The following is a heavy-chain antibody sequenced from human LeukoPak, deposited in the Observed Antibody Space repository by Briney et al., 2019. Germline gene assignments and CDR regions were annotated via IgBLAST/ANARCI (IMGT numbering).Heavy chain of an antibody. Sequence: GGSLRLFCAASGFTFSSYAMSWVRQAPGKGLEWVSAISGSGGSTYYADSVKGRFTISRDNSKNTLYLQMNSLRAEDTAVYYCAKQSDSSGWNYYFDYWGQGTLVTVSS. CDR2: ISGSGGST. CDR3: AKQSDSSGWNYYFDY. J-gene: IGHJ4*02. D-gene: IGHD6-19*01. CDR1: GFTFSSYA. V-gene: IGHV3-23*01.